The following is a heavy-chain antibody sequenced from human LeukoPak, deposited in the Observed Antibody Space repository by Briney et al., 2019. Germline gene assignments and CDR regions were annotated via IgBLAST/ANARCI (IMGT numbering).Heavy chain of an antibody. D-gene: IGHD6-13*01. Sequence: GGSLRLSCAASGFTFSSFGMGWVRQAPGKSLEWVSTFGISGSTYYADSVKGRFTISRDNSKNTLYLQMNSLRVEDTAIYYCAKAPAGPEYSSTWKFGYNWFDPWGQGTLVTVSS. CDR2: FGISGST. CDR1: GFTFSSFG. CDR3: AKAPAGPEYSSTWKFGYNWFDP. J-gene: IGHJ5*02. V-gene: IGHV3-23*01.